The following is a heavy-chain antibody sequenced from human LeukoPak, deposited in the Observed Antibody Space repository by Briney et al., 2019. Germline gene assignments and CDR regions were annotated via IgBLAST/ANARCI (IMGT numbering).Heavy chain of an antibody. J-gene: IGHJ5*02. Sequence: GGTLRLSCAASGFTFSSYSMSWVRQAPGKGLEWVSVISGGGGSTYYADSVKGRFTISRDNFKNTLYLQMNSLRAEDTAVYYCAKYVYSGYDFVLNGWFDPWGQGTLVTVSS. CDR3: AKYVYSGYDFVLNGWFDP. D-gene: IGHD5-12*01. CDR2: ISGGGGST. CDR1: GFTFSSYS. V-gene: IGHV3-23*01.